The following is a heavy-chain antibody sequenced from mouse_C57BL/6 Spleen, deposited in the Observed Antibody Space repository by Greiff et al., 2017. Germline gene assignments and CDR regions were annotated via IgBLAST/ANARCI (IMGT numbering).Heavy chain of an antibody. CDR2: IDPSGSCT. J-gene: IGHJ4*01. CDR1: GYTFTSYW. V-gene: IGHV1-69*01. CDR3: ARIIATVGAMDY. Sequence: VQLQQPGAELVMPGASVKLSCKASGYTFTSYWMHWVKQRPGQGLEWIGEIDPSGSCTNYNQKFKGKSTLTVDKSSSTAYMQLSSLTSEDSAVYYCARIIATVGAMDYWGQGTSVTVSS. D-gene: IGHD1-1*01.